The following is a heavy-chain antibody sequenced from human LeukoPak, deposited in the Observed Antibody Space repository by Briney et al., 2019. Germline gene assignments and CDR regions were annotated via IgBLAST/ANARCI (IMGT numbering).Heavy chain of an antibody. CDR1: GYTFTSYG. Sequence: ASVKVSCKASGYTFTSYGISWVRQAPGQGLEWMGWISAYNGNTNYAQKFQGRVTMTRDTSISTAYMELSRLRSDDTAVYYCARERAIRSWFDPWGQGTLVTVSS. V-gene: IGHV1-18*01. CDR2: ISAYNGNT. CDR3: ARERAIRSWFDP. J-gene: IGHJ5*02.